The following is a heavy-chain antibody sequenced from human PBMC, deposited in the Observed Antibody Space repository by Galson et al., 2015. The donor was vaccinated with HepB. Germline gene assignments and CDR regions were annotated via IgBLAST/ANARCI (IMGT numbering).Heavy chain of an antibody. D-gene: IGHD3-10*01. CDR3: VKDNRRGAFDI. J-gene: IGHJ3*02. Sequence: SLRLSCAASGFTFSSYAMHWVRQAPGKGLEYVSAISSSGGSTYYADSVKGRFTISRDNSKNTLYLQMSSLRAEDTAVYYCVKDNRRGAFDIWGQGTMVTVSS. CDR1: GFTFSSYA. CDR2: ISSSGGST. V-gene: IGHV3-64D*06.